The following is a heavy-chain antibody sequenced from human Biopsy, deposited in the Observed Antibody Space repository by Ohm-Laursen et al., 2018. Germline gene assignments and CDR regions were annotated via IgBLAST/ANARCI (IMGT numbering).Heavy chain of an antibody. V-gene: IGHV1-69*11. CDR1: TGTFNSYG. Sequence: SSVKVSCNAPTGTFNSYGIIWVRQAPGQGLEWMGRIIPILRTTAYAQTFLGRVTITADSPTSTVDMELISLTSDDTAVYFCAREAIGYQLPCDDWGQGTLVTVSS. J-gene: IGHJ4*02. CDR3: AREAIGYQLPCDD. CDR2: IIPILRTT. D-gene: IGHD2-2*01.